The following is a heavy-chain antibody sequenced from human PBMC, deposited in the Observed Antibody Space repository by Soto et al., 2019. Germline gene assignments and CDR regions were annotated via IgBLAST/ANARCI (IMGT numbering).Heavy chain of an antibody. CDR2: ISYDGSNK. Sequence: PGGSLRLYCAASRFTFSRYGMHWVRQAPGKGLEWLAVISYDGSNKYYADSVKGRFTISRDNSKNTLYLQMNSLRAEDTAVYYCAKLAIAARAGDLDYCGQGTLVTVST. CDR1: RFTFSRYG. J-gene: IGHJ4*02. CDR3: AKLAIAARAGDLDY. V-gene: IGHV3-30*18. D-gene: IGHD6-6*01.